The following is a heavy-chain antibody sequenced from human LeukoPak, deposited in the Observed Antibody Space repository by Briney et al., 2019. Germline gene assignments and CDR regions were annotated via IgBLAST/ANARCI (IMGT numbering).Heavy chain of an antibody. D-gene: IGHD2-2*01. CDR1: GFTFNDYA. J-gene: IGHJ4*02. CDR2: ISWNSATI. Sequence: GGSLRLSCAASGFTFNDYAMHWDRQAPGKGLEWVSGISWNSATIGYADSGRGRFTISRDNSKNTLYLQMNSLRAEDTAVYYCAKSIVVVPAATDYWGQGTLVTVSS. CDR3: AKSIVVVPAATDY. V-gene: IGHV3-9*01.